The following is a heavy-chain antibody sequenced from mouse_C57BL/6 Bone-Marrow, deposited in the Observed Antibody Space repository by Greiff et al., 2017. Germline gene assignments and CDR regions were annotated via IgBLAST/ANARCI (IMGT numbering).Heavy chain of an antibody. CDR1: GFTFSDYG. J-gene: IGHJ3*01. CDR2: ISRGSSTL. V-gene: IGHV5-17*01. Sequence: EVKVVQSGGGLVKPGGSLKLSCAASGFTFSDYGMHWVRQAPEKGLEWVAYISRGSSTLYYADTVKGRFTISRDNAKITLYLQMTSLRSEGTAMYYCASGSYYYGSSPWFAYWGQGTLVTVSA. D-gene: IGHD1-1*01. CDR3: ASGSYYYGSSPWFAY.